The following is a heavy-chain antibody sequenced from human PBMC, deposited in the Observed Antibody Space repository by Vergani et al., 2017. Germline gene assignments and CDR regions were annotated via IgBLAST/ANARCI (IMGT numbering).Heavy chain of an antibody. V-gene: IGHV3-23*01. CDR3: AKPPGYQPIPFDY. D-gene: IGHD2-2*01. Sequence: EVQLLESGGGLVQPGGSLRLSCAASGFTFSSYAMSWVRQAPGKGLEWVSAISGSGGSTYYADSVKGRFTSSRDNSKNTLYLQMNSLRAEDTAVYYCAKPPGYQPIPFDYWGQGTLVTVSS. CDR1: GFTFSSYA. J-gene: IGHJ4*02. CDR2: ISGSGGST.